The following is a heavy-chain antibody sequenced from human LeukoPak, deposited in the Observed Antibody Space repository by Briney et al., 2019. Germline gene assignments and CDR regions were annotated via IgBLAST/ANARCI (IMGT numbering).Heavy chain of an antibody. Sequence: GGSLRLSCAASGFTFSSSAMSWVRQAPGRGLEWLSAISHSADLTFYADSVTGRFTISRDSSKNTFYLQMDSLRAEDTAVYYCASRSPAIAVAGGLDYWGQGTLVTVSS. D-gene: IGHD6-19*01. CDR2: ISHSADLT. V-gene: IGHV3-23*01. J-gene: IGHJ4*02. CDR1: GFTFSSSA. CDR3: ASRSPAIAVAGGLDY.